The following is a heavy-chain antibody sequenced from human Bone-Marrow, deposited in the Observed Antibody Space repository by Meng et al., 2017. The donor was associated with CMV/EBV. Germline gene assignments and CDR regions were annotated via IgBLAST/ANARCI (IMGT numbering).Heavy chain of an antibody. CDR3: TTDYDFWSGYPFFYYGMEV. CDR1: GFTFSNAW. J-gene: IGHJ6*01. CDR2: IKSKTDGGTT. D-gene: IGHD3-3*01. V-gene: IGHV3-15*01. Sequence: GESLKISCAASGFTFSNAWMSWVRQAPGKGLEWVGRIKSKTDGGTTDYAAPVKGRFTISRDDSKNTLYLQMNSLKTEDTAVYYCTTDYDFWSGYPFFYYGMEVWGPGPTVTVYS.